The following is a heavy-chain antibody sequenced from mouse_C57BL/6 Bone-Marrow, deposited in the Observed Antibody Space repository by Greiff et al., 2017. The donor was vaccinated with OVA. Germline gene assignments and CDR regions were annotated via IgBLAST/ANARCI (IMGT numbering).Heavy chain of an antibody. CDR2: TFYSGIT. D-gene: IGHD1-1*01. CDR1: GFSINSDCY. CDR3: ARGLYYGSSSWYFDV. V-gene: IGHV3-3*01. Sequence: DVMLVESGPSLVRPSQTLSLTCTVTGFSINSDCYWIWIRQFPGNKLEYIGYTFYSGITYYNPSLESRTYITRDTSKNQFSLKLSSVTTEDTATYYCARGLYYGSSSWYFDVWGTGTTVTVSS. J-gene: IGHJ1*03.